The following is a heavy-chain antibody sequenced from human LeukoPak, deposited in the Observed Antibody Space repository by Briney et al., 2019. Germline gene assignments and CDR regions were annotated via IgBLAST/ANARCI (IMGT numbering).Heavy chain of an antibody. CDR1: GYSISSGGYS. D-gene: IGHD1-26*01. CDR2: IYYSGST. Sequence: SETLSLTCTVAGYSISSGGYSWSWIRQPPGKGLEWIGYIYYSGSTYYNPSLKSRVTISVDTSKNQFSLKLSSVTAADTAVYYCARGGIVGARNFDYWGQGTLVTVSS. CDR3: ARGGIVGARNFDY. V-gene: IGHV4-30-4*07. J-gene: IGHJ4*02.